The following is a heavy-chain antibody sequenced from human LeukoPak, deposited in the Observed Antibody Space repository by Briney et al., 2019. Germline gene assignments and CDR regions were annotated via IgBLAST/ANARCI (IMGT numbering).Heavy chain of an antibody. CDR2: INQDASTK. V-gene: IGHV3-7*01. D-gene: IGHD1-26*01. CDR1: GFTFSNTW. CDR3: ARDQSGSLDY. J-gene: IGHJ4*02. Sequence: GGSLRLSCAASGFTFSNTWMAWVRQAPGKGLEWVANINQDASTKQYVDSVKGRFTISRDNAKNSLYLQMNSLRADDTAIYYCARDQSGSLDYWGQGTLVTVSA.